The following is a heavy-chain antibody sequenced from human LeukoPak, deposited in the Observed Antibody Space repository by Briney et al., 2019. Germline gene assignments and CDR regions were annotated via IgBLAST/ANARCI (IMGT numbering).Heavy chain of an antibody. CDR2: ITWNRDNI. D-gene: IGHD1-14*01. Sequence: GGSLRLSCTVSGFTFDDYAMHWVRHTPGKGLEWVAGITWNRDNIGYGDSVKGRFTISRDNVKNVLYLQMNSLRPEDTAVYYCAQLSGNDYWGQGTLVTVSS. V-gene: IGHV3-9*01. J-gene: IGHJ4*02. CDR1: GFTFDDYA. CDR3: AQLSGNDY.